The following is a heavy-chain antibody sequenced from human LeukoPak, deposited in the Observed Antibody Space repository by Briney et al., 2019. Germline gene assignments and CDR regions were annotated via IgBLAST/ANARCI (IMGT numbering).Heavy chain of an antibody. V-gene: IGHV3-21*01. CDR1: GFTFKNYA. CDR3: ARDLDGYSS. D-gene: IGHD5-24*01. J-gene: IGHJ4*02. Sequence: GGSLRLSCAASGFTFKNYAMSWVRQAPGKGLEWVSSISSSSYIYYADSVKGRFTISRDNAKNSLYLQMNSLRAEDTAVYYCARDLDGYSSWGQGTLVTVSS. CDR2: ISSSSYI.